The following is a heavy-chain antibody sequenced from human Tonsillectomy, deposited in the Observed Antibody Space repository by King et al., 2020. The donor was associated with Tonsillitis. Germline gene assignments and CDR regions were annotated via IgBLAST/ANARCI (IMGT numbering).Heavy chain of an antibody. Sequence: VQLVESGAEVKKPGASVKVSCTASGYTFTSYGISWVRQAPGHGLEWMGWISAYNGNTNYAQKLQGRVTMTTDTSTSTAYMELRSLRSDDTAVYYCARWTPSGSYYGKSDYWGQGTLVTVSS. D-gene: IGHD1-26*01. CDR1: GYTFTSYG. V-gene: IGHV1-18*04. CDR3: ARWTPSGSYYGKSDY. J-gene: IGHJ4*02. CDR2: ISAYNGNT.